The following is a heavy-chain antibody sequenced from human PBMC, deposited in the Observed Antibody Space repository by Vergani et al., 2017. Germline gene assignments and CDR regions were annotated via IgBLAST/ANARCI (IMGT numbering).Heavy chain of an antibody. J-gene: IGHJ4*02. D-gene: IGHD3-3*01. Sequence: QVQLVESGGGLVKPGGSLRLSCAASGFTFSDYYMSWIRQAPGKGLEWVSYISSSGSTIYYADSVKGRFTISRDNAKNTLYLQMNSLRAADTAVYYCVRGTAAYYDFWSGYYEYWGQGTLVTVSS. CDR1: GFTFSDYY. CDR3: VRGTAAYYDFWSGYYEY. CDR2: ISSSGSTI. V-gene: IGHV3-11*04.